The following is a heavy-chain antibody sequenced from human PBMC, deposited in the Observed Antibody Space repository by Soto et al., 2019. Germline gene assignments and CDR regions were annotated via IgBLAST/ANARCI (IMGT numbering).Heavy chain of an antibody. CDR2: ISYDGSNK. D-gene: IGHD3-22*01. Sequence: TGGSLRLSCAASGFTFSSYAMHWVRQAPGKGLEWVAVISYDGSNKYYADSVKGRFTISRDNSKNTLYLQMNSLRAEDTAVYYCAREQYYYDSSGYGYHYGMDVWGQGTTVTVSS. CDR1: GFTFSSYA. V-gene: IGHV3-30-3*01. J-gene: IGHJ6*02. CDR3: AREQYYYDSSGYGYHYGMDV.